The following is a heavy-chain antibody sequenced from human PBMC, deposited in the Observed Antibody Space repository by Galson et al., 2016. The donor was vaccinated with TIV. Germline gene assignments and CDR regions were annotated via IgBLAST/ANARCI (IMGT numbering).Heavy chain of an antibody. CDR1: GGSINSDY. CDR2: FYYGGST. D-gene: IGHD3-16*01. J-gene: IGHJ5*02. Sequence: QVQLQESGPGLVKPSETLSLSCTVSGGSINSDYWSWIRQSPGKGLEWIGRFYYGGSTDFNPSLRSRVTMSLDTSKNQFSLKLSSVTAADTAIYYCARGLRNIMIRGQGDWFDPWGQGTLVTVSS. CDR3: ARGLRNIMIRGQGDWFDP. V-gene: IGHV4-59*12.